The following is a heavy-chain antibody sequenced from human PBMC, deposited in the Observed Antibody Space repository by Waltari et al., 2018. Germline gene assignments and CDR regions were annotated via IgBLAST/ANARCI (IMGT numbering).Heavy chain of an antibody. CDR2: NYNDGTT. CDR1: GFTFSSNF. D-gene: IGHD1-26*01. Sequence: EVQLVESGGGSIQPGGSLRLSCGASGFTFSSNFMSWVRQAPGKGLEWVSINYNDGTTDYGDSVKGRFTIDRDNSKSTMYLQMNTLRTEDTAVYYCATGRYRFFDYWGQGTLVTVSS. J-gene: IGHJ4*02. CDR3: ATGRYRFFDY. V-gene: IGHV3-53*01.